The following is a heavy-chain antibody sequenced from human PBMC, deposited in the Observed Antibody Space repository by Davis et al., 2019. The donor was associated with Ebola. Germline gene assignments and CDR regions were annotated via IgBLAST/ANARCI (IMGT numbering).Heavy chain of an antibody. J-gene: IGHJ4*02. V-gene: IGHV3-48*02. CDR1: GFTFSSYS. D-gene: IGHD3-3*01. CDR2: ISSSTRTI. Sequence: ESPKISCSASGFTFSSYSMSWVRQAPGKGLEWVSYISSSTRTIYYADSVKGRFTISRDNAKNSLYLQMNSLRDEDTAVYYCARGGYDWGQGTLVTVSS. CDR3: ARGGYD.